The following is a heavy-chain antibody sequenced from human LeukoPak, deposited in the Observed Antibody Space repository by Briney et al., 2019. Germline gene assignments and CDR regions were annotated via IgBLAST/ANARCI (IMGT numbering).Heavy chain of an antibody. CDR2: IKGDGSYK. D-gene: IGHD3-22*01. CDR1: GFTFSSYA. CDR3: ATSADSSGND. J-gene: IGHJ4*02. Sequence: GGSLRLSCAASGFTFSSYAMTWVRQAPGKGLEWVANIKGDGSYKYYVDSVKGRFTISRDNAKSSVYLQMNTLRAEDTAVYYCATSADSSGNDWGQGTLVTVSS. V-gene: IGHV3-7*03.